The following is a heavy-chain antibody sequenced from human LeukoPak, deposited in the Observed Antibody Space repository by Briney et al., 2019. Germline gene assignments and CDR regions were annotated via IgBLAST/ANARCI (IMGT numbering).Heavy chain of an antibody. J-gene: IGHJ2*01. CDR1: GFTFNNYW. CDR2: INPDGTVT. D-gene: IGHD6-19*01. CDR3: VRDSPSGFFDV. Sequence: TGGSLRLSCAASGFTFNNYWMHWVRQAPGKGLVWVSPINPDGTVTTYADSVKGRFTISRDNAKNTLYLQMNSLRAEDTAVYYCVRDSPSGFFDVWGRGTLVTVSS. V-gene: IGHV3-74*01.